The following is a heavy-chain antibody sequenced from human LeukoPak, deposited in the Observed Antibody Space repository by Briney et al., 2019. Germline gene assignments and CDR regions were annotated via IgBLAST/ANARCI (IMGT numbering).Heavy chain of an antibody. J-gene: IGHJ5*02. CDR1: GFTFSSYS. D-gene: IGHD3-10*01. CDR2: ISSSSSYI. V-gene: IGHV3-21*01. CDR3: ARDPGSYANVVRSGSYYTSDWFDP. Sequence: GGSLRLSCAASGFTFSSYSMNWVRQAPGKGLEWVSSISSSSSYIYYADSVKGRFTISRDNAKNSLYLQMNSLRAEDTAVYYCARDPGSYANVVRSGSYYTSDWFDPWGQGTLVTVSS.